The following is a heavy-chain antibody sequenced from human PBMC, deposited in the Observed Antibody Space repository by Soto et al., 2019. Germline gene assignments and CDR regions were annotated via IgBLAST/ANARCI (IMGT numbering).Heavy chain of an antibody. CDR2: ISSSSSPI. CDR1: GFTFSSYS. Sequence: EVQLVESGGGLVQPGGSLRLSCAASGFTFSSYSMNWVRQPPGKGLEWVSYISSSSSPIYYADSVKGRFTISRDNAKNSLYLQMNSLRDEDTAVYYCARYCSGGSCFGDYWGQGTLVTVSS. D-gene: IGHD2-15*01. CDR3: ARYCSGGSCFGDY. J-gene: IGHJ4*02. V-gene: IGHV3-48*02.